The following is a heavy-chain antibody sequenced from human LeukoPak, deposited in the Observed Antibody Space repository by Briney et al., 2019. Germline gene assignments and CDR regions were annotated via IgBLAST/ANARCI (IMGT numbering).Heavy chain of an antibody. CDR2: IRSKAYSFAT. V-gene: IGHV3-73*01. J-gene: IGHJ4*02. Sequence: GGSLRLSCSASGFSFSGSSMHWVRQASGKGLEWVGRIRSKAYSFATSYAASVKGRFTISRDDSKNTAYLQMNSLKTEDTAVYYCGRPHILGATNFDYWGQGTLVTVSS. CDR1: GFSFSGSS. CDR3: GRPHILGATNFDY. D-gene: IGHD1-26*01.